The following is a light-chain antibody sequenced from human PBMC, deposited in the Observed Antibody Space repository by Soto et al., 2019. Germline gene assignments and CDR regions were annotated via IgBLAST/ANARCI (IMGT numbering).Light chain of an antibody. CDR2: EVS. V-gene: IGLV2-8*01. Sequence: QSVLTQPPSASGSPVQSVTISCTGTSNDVGGYNFVSWYQQHPGKAPKLMIFEVSKRPSGVPDRFSGSKSGSTASLTVSGLQAEDEADYYCSSYAGNNIYYVFGTGTKVTVL. J-gene: IGLJ1*01. CDR3: SSYAGNNIYYV. CDR1: SNDVGGYNF.